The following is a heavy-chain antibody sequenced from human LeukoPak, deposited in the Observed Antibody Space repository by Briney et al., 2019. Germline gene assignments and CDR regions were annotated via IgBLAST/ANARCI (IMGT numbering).Heavy chain of an antibody. CDR3: ARVYSDDAFDI. V-gene: IGHV4-31*02. D-gene: IGHD2-21*01. J-gene: IGHJ3*02. Sequence: SETLSLTCTVSGGSISSGGYYWSWIRQHPGKGLEWIGYIYYSGGTYYNPSLKSRVTISVDTSKNQFSLKLSSVTAADTAVYYCARVYSDDAFDIWGQGTMVTVSS. CDR2: IYYSGGT. CDR1: GGSISSGGYY.